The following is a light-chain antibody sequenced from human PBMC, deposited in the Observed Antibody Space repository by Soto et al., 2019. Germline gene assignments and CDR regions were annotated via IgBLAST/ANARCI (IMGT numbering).Light chain of an antibody. CDR2: GIS. J-gene: IGKJ5*01. CDR3: QQHGQWPIT. V-gene: IGKV3D-15*01. CDR1: QSVNSN. Sequence: EIVMTQSPATLSVSPGERATLSCRASQSVNSNYLAWYQQKPGQAPRLLIYGISKRATDIPNRFSGSGSGTEFTRTISSLQPEDVATYYCQQHGQWPITFGQGTRLEIK.